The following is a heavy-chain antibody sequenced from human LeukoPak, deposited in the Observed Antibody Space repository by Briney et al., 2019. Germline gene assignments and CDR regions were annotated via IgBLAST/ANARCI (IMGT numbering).Heavy chain of an antibody. J-gene: IGHJ4*02. CDR2: INPDGTST. Sequence: GGSLRLSCAASGFTFSSYWMHWVRQPPGKGLVWVSRINPDGTSTAYADSVKGRFTISRDNSKNTLYLQMNSLRAEDTAVYYCARPPIAAAEVGFDYWGQGTLVTVSS. D-gene: IGHD6-13*01. V-gene: IGHV3-74*01. CDR1: GFTFSSYW. CDR3: ARPPIAAAEVGFDY.